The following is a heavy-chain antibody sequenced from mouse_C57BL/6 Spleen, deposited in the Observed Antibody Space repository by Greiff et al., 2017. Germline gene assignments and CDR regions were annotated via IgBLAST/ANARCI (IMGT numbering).Heavy chain of an antibody. CDR2: ISDGGSYT. V-gene: IGHV5-4*03. J-gene: IGHJ2*01. CDR3: ARANWGRDY. Sequence: EVKLMESGGGLVKPGGSLKLSCAASGFTFSSYAMSWVRQTPEKRLEWVATISDGGSYTYYPDNVKGRFTISRDNAKNNLYLQMSHLKSEDTAMYYCARANWGRDYGGQGTTLTVSS. CDR1: GFTFSSYA. D-gene: IGHD4-1*01.